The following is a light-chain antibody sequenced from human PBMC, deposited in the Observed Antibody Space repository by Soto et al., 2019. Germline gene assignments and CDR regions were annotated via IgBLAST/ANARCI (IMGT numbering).Light chain of an antibody. CDR1: QSISSY. Sequence: EIVLTQSPATLSLSPGERATLSCRASQSISSYLAWYQHKPGQAPRLLIYDASTRAAGIPARFSGSGSGTDFTLTISSLEPEDFAVYFWHLRSNWPPTWTFGQGTKVEVK. V-gene: IGKV3-11*01. J-gene: IGKJ1*01. CDR2: DAS. CDR3: HLRSNWPPTWT.